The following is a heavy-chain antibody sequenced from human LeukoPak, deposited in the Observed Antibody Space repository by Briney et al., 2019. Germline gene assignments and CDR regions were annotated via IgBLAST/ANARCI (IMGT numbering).Heavy chain of an antibody. D-gene: IGHD3-22*01. CDR2: IYYSGST. CDR3: ARVYDSSSYYYYYYMDV. CDR1: GGSISSSNYY. Sequence: PSETLSLTCTVSGGSISSSNYYWGWIRQPPGKGLEWIGSIYYSGSTYYNPSLKSRVIISVDTSKKQFSLKLNSVTAADTAVYYCARVYDSSSYYYYYYMDVWGKGTTVTVSS. J-gene: IGHJ6*03. V-gene: IGHV4-39*07.